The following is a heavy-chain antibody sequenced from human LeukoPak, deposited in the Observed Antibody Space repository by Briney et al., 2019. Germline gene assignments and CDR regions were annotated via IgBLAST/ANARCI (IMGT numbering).Heavy chain of an antibody. J-gene: IGHJ4*02. Sequence: GGSLRLSCAASGFSFSSYGMSWVRQAPGKGLEWVSAISGSGGSTYYADSVKGRFTISRDNSKNTLYLQMNSLRAEDTAVYYCAKVTPYYYDSSGYFDYWGQGTLVTVSS. CDR2: ISGSGGST. V-gene: IGHV3-23*01. D-gene: IGHD3-22*01. CDR3: AKVTPYYYDSSGYFDY. CDR1: GFSFSSYG.